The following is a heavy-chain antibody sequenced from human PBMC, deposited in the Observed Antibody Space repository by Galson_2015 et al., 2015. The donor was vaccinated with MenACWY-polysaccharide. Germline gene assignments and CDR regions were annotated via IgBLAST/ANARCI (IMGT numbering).Heavy chain of an antibody. Sequence: SLRHSCAASGFTFSSYWMHWVRQAPGKGLVWVSRINSDGSSTSYADSVKGRFTISRDNAKNTLYLQMNSLRAEDTAVYYCARAPTKGELPFPGWYLDYWGQGFLVTVSS. V-gene: IGHV3-74*01. D-gene: IGHD1-26*01. CDR1: GFTFSSYW. J-gene: IGHJ4*02. CDR2: INSDGSST. CDR3: ARAPTKGELPFPGWYLDY.